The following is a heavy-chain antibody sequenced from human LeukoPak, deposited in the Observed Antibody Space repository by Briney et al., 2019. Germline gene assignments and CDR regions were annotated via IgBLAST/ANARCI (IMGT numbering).Heavy chain of an antibody. Sequence: PSETLSLTCTVSGYSISSGYYWGWIRQPPGKGLEWIGSIYHSGSTYYNPSLKSRVTISVDTSKNQFSLKLSSVTAADTAVYYCAREAVVDGMDVWGQGTTVTVSS. V-gene: IGHV4-38-2*02. CDR3: AREAVVDGMDV. CDR1: GYSISSGYY. CDR2: IYHSGST. J-gene: IGHJ6*02. D-gene: IGHD3-22*01.